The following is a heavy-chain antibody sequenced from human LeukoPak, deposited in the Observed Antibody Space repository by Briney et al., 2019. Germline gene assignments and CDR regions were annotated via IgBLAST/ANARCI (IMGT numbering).Heavy chain of an antibody. Sequence: SETLSLTCTVSGGSISSGDYYWSWIRQPPGKGLEWIGYIYYSGSTYYNPSLKSRVTISVDTSKNQFSLKLSSVTAADTAVYYCARDRGYSYGYGAGNDYWGQGTLVTVSS. CDR1: GGSISSGDYY. CDR2: IYYSGST. J-gene: IGHJ4*02. D-gene: IGHD5-18*01. CDR3: ARDRGYSYGYGAGNDY. V-gene: IGHV4-30-4*02.